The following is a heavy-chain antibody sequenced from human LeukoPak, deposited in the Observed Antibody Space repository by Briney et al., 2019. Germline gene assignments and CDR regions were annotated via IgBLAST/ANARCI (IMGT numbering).Heavy chain of an antibody. V-gene: IGHV3-7*01. CDR1: GFTFGSYW. CDR2: IKQDGSEK. J-gene: IGHJ4*02. D-gene: IGHD6-19*01. Sequence: PGGSLRLSCAASGFTFGSYWMSWVRQAPGKGLEWVANIKQDGSEKYYVDSVKGRFTISRDNAKNSLYLQMNSLRAEDTAVYYCARGLGGWPIDYWGQGTLVTVSS. CDR3: ARGLGGWPIDY.